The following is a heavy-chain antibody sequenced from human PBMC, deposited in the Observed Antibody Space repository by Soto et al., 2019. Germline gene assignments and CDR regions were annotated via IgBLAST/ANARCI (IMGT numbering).Heavy chain of an antibody. CDR2: IYYSGST. CDR1: GGSISSYY. J-gene: IGHJ5*02. V-gene: IGHV4-59*01. Sequence: PSETLSLTCTVSGGSISSYYWSWIRQPPGKGLEWIGYIYYSGSTNYNPSLKSRVTISVDTSKNQFSLKLSSVTAADTAVYYCARVPLSGDDILTGLWFDPWGQGTLVTVSS. CDR3: ARVPLSGDDILTGLWFDP. D-gene: IGHD3-9*01.